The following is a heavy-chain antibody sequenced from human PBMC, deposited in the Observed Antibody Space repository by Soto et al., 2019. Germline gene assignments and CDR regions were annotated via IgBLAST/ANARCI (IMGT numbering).Heavy chain of an antibody. CDR1: GFTFSSYG. Sequence: QVQLVESGGGVVQPGRSLRLSCAASGFTFSSYGMHWVRQAPGKGLEWVAVISYDGSNKYYADSVKGRFTISRDNSKNPQYLQMKSLRAEDTAVYYCAKGGHLGSGNYYNPYYFDYWGQGTLVTVSS. CDR3: AKGGHLGSGNYYNPYYFDY. J-gene: IGHJ4*02. D-gene: IGHD3-10*01. V-gene: IGHV3-30*18. CDR2: ISYDGSNK.